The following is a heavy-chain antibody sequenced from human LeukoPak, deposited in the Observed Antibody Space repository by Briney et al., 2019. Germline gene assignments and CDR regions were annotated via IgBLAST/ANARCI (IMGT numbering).Heavy chain of an antibody. J-gene: IGHJ4*02. V-gene: IGHV1-2*02. Sequence: ASVKVSCKALGYTFTDHYFHWLRQAPGQGLEWMGWIHPGRGDTNYAQKFQGRVSLTRDTSISTAYMGLSGLTSDDTAVYFCARDHNWGPDYWGQGTLVSVPS. CDR1: GYTFTDHY. D-gene: IGHD7-27*01. CDR3: ARDHNWGPDY. CDR2: IHPGRGDT.